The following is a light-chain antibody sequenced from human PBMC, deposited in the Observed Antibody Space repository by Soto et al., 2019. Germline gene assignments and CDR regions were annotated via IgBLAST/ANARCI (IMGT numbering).Light chain of an antibody. J-gene: IGLJ3*02. CDR3: SSYTSSSTLV. CDR2: EVT. Sequence: QSVLTQPASVSGSPGQSITISCTGTISDVGGYNYVSWYQQHPGKAPKLVIYEVTNRPSGVSNRFSGSKSGNTASLTISGLQAEDEADYYCSSYTSSSTLVFGGGTKLTVL. CDR1: ISDVGGYNY. V-gene: IGLV2-14*01.